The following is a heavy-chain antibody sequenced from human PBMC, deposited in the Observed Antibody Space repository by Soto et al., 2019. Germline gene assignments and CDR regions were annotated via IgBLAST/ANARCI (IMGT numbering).Heavy chain of an antibody. CDR2: IKSKTDGGTT. CDR3: TTATGRFVMWTRIDY. D-gene: IGHD3-3*01. V-gene: IGHV3-15*01. J-gene: IGHJ4*02. Sequence: GGSLRLSCAASGFTFSNAWMSWVRRAPGKGLEWVGRIKSKTDGGTTDYAAPVKGRFTISRDDSKNTLYLQMNSLKTEDTAVYYCTTATGRFVMWTRIDYWGQGTLVTVSS. CDR1: GFTFSNAW.